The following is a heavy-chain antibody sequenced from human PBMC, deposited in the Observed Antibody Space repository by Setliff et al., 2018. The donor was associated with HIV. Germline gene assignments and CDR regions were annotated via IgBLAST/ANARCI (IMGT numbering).Heavy chain of an antibody. J-gene: IGHJ6*02. V-gene: IGHV3-33*01. Sequence: GGSLRLSCTASGFTFSSYGMNWVRQAPGKGLEWVAVIWYDGSDEYYADSVKGRFTISRDDSKNTVYLQMNSLRAEDTAVYYCVRLITAFTSSWPDYYYYDSDVWGQGTTVTVSS. CDR3: VRLITAFTSSWPDYYYYDSDV. CDR2: IWYDGSDE. CDR1: GFTFSSYG. D-gene: IGHD3-22*01.